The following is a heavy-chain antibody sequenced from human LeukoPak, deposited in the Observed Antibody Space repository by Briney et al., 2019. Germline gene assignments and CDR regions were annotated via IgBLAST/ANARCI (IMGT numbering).Heavy chain of an antibody. Sequence: PSGTLSLTCAVSGDSISSSNWWCWVRQPPGKGLEWIGEIYHSGSTNYNPSLKSRVTISVDKSKNQFSLKLTSVTAADTAVYCCASKRHASASAAFDIWGQGTMVTVSS. J-gene: IGHJ3*02. CDR2: IYHSGST. D-gene: IGHD3-10*01. V-gene: IGHV4-4*01. CDR1: GDSISSSNW. CDR3: ASKRHASASAAFDI.